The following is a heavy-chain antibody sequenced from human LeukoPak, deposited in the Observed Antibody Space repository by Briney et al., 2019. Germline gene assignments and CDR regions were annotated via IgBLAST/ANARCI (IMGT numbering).Heavy chain of an antibody. CDR3: ARAGYCSGGSCSYWFDP. Sequence: SLKASCKASGYTFTGYYMHCVRQAPGQGLEWMGWINPNSGGTNYAQKFQGRVTMTRDTSISTAYMELSRLRSDDTAVYNSARAGYCSGGSCSYWFDPWGQGTLVTVSS. V-gene: IGHV1-2*02. CDR2: INPNSGGT. D-gene: IGHD2-15*01. J-gene: IGHJ5*02. CDR1: GYTFTGYY.